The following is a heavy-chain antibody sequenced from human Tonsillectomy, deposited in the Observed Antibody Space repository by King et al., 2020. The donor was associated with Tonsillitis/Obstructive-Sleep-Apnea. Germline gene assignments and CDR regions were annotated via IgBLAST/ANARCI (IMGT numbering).Heavy chain of an antibody. CDR2: IYPGDSHT. V-gene: IGHV5-51*01. CDR1: GYSFTNHW. Sequence: QLVQSGAEVKKPGESLKISCQGSGYSFTNHWIGWVRQMPGKGLEWMGFIYPGDSHTKYSPSFQGQVTISADKSISTAYLQWSSLKASDTAIYYCARLEMRVAAKPFDIWGQGTMVTVSS. CDR3: ARLEMRVAAKPFDI. D-gene: IGHD2-15*01. J-gene: IGHJ3*02.